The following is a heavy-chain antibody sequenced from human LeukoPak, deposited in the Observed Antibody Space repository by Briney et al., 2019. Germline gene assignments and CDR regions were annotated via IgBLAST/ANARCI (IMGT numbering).Heavy chain of an antibody. CDR3: ASARTAAGPYYFDY. D-gene: IGHD6-13*01. CDR1: GGSISGSHCY. V-gene: IGHV4-61*03. CDR2: VYYSGST. J-gene: IGHJ4*02. Sequence: SETLSLTYAVSGGSISGSHCYWRWLRQSPGKGLEWIGYVYYSGSTNYNPSLKSRVTISVDTSKNNFSLKLSSVTAADTAVYYCASARTAAGPYYFDYWGQGTLVTVSS.